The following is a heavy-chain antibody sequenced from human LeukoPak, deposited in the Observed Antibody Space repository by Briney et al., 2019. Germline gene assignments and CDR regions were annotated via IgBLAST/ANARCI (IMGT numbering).Heavy chain of an antibody. CDR1: GFTFSSYA. V-gene: IGHV3-23*01. D-gene: IGHD3-16*01. J-gene: IGHJ5*02. CDR3: ARDRRETMITFGGVMTAGWFDP. Sequence: PGGSLRLSCAASGFTFSSYAMNWVRQAPGKGLEWVSAISGSGGSTYYADSVKGRFAISRDHSKNTLYLQMNSLRAEDTAVCYCARDRRETMITFGGVMTAGWFDPWGQGTLVTVSS. CDR2: ISGSGGST.